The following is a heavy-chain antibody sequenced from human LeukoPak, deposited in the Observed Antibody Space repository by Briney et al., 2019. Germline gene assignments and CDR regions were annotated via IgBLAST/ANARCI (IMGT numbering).Heavy chain of an antibody. CDR3: ARRRSYDSSCINFDY. Sequence: SETLSLTCTVSGGSISSGGYYWSWIRQHPGKGLEWIGYIYYSGSTYYNPSLKSRVTISVDTSKNQFSLKLSSVTAADTAVYYCARRRSYDSSCINFDYWGQGTLVTVSS. CDR2: IYYSGST. CDR1: GGSISSGGYY. J-gene: IGHJ4*02. V-gene: IGHV4-31*03. D-gene: IGHD3-22*01.